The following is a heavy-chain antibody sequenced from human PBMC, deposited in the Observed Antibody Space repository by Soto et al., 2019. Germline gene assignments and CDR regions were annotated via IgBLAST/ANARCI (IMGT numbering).Heavy chain of an antibody. V-gene: IGHV4-59*01. J-gene: IGHJ3*02. Sequence: PAETLSLTCTASGGSISSYYWSWIRQPPGKGLEWIGYIYYSGSTNYNPSLKSRVTISVDTSKNQFSLKLSSVTAADTAVYYCARERYYDILSGYYNEDDAFDIWAQGNIVTVSS. D-gene: IGHD3-9*01. CDR3: ARERYYDILSGYYNEDDAFDI. CDR2: IYYSGST. CDR1: GGSISSYY.